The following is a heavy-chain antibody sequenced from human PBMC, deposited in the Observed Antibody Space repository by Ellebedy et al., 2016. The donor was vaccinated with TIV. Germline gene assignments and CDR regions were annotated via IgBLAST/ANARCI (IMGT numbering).Heavy chain of an antibody. V-gene: IGHV1-46*01. CDR2: INPSGGST. D-gene: IGHD5-18*01. J-gene: IGHJ6*02. CDR1: GYTFTSYY. CDR3: ARTGTAMGDYYYYGMDV. Sequence: AASVKVSCKASGYTFTSYYMHWVRQAPGQGLEWMGIINPSGGSTSYAQKFQGRVTMTRDTSTSTVYMELSSLRSEDTAVYYCARTGTAMGDYYYYGMDVWGQGTTVTVSS.